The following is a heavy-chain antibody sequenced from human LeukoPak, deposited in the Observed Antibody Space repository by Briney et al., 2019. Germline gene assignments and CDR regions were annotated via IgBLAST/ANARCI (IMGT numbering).Heavy chain of an antibody. V-gene: IGHV1-18*01. CDR3: ASVNYGDYLYYYGMDV. D-gene: IGHD4-17*01. CDR2: ISAYNGNT. CDR1: GYTFTSYG. J-gene: IGHJ6*02. Sequence: ASVKVSCKASGYTFTSYGISWVRQAPGQGLEWMGWISAYNGNTNYAQKLQGRVTMTTDTSTSTAYMELRSLRSDDTAVYYRASVNYGDYLYYYGMDVWGQGTTVTVSS.